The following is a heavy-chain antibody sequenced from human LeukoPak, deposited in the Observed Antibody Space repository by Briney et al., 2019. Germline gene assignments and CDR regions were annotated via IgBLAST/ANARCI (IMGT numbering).Heavy chain of an antibody. V-gene: IGHV3-21*01. J-gene: IGHJ3*02. D-gene: IGHD1-26*01. CDR1: GFTFSSYS. Sequence: PGGSLRLSCAASGFTFSSYSMNWVRQAPGKGLEWVSSISSSSSYIYYADSVKGRFTISRDNAKNSLYLQMNSLRAEDTAVYYCARRSGTYHAFDIWGQGTMVTVSS. CDR2: ISSSSSYI. CDR3: ARRSGTYHAFDI.